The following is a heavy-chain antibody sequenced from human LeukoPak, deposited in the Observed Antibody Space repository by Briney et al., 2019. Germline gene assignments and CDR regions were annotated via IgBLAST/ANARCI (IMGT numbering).Heavy chain of an antibody. CDR1: GFTFSSYS. Sequence: PGGSLRLSCAASGFTFSSYSMNWVRQAPGKGLEWVSSISSSSSYIYYADSVKGRFTISRDNAKNSLYLQMNSRRAEDTAVYYCSREIGEPSPPGDHWGQETWSPAPQ. D-gene: IGHD3-10*01. CDR3: SREIGEPSPPGDH. J-gene: IGHJ4*01. V-gene: IGHV3-21*01. CDR2: ISSSSSYI.